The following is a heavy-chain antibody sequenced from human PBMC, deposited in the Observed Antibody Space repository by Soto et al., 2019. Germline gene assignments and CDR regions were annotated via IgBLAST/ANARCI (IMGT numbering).Heavy chain of an antibody. CDR3: AREGAIEQYPLLSGMDV. CDR2: IYYSGST. D-gene: IGHD2-2*01. CDR1: GGSISSGDYY. J-gene: IGHJ6*02. Sequence: SETLSLTCTVSGGSISSGDYYWSWIRQPPGKGLEWIGYIYYSGSTYYNPSLKSRVTISVDTSKNQFSLKLSSVTAADTAVYYCAREGAIEQYPLLSGMDVWGQGTTVTVSS. V-gene: IGHV4-30-4*01.